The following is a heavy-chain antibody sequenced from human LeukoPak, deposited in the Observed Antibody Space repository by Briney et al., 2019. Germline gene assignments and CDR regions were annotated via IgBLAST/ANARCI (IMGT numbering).Heavy chain of an antibody. V-gene: IGHV4-39*07. D-gene: IGHD5-24*01. CDR2: IYYSGST. J-gene: IGHJ4*02. CDR3: AGGRRDAYNYNY. Sequence: SETLSLTCTVSGGSISSSSYYWGWIRQPPGKGLEWIGSIYYSGSTYYNPSLKSRVTISVDTSKNQFSLKLSSVTAADTAVYYCAGGRRDAYNYNYWGQGTLVTVSS. CDR1: GGSISSSSYY.